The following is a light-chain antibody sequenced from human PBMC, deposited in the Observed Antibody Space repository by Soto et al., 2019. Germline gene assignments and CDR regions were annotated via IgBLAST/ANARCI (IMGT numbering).Light chain of an antibody. V-gene: IGKV3-15*01. CDR1: QSVSTR. J-gene: IGKJ4*01. Sequence: EIVMTQSPATLSVSPGERVTFSCRASQSVSTRLAWYQHEPGQAPRLLISGASTGATGIPPRFSGSGSGTDFTLTVNSLQSEDIAVYYCQQYHNWPVTFGGGTKVDIK. CDR3: QQYHNWPVT. CDR2: GAS.